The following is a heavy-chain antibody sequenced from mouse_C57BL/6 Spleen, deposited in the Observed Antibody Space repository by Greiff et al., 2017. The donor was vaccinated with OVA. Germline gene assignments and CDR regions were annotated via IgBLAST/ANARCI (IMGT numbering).Heavy chain of an antibody. V-gene: IGHV1-47*01. Sequence: QVHVKQSGAELVKPGASVKMSCKASGYTFTTYPIEWMKQNHGKSLEWIGNFHPYNDDTKYNEKFKGKATLTVEKSSSTVYLELSRLTSDDSAVYYCARLGGNYDAMDYWGQGTSVTVSS. CDR3: ARLGGNYDAMDY. CDR1: GYTFTTYP. J-gene: IGHJ4*01. D-gene: IGHD2-1*01. CDR2: FHPYNDDT.